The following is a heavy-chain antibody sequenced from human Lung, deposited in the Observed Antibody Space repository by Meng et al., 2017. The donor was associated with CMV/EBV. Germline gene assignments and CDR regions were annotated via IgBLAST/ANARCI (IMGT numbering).Heavy chain of an antibody. J-gene: IGHJ3*02. CDR2: VYYSGST. CDR3: SRDRSDGFDI. V-gene: IGHV4-59*11. CDR1: GDSITSHY. Sequence: LSCTVSGDSITSHYWTWIRQPPGKGLEWIGYVYYSGSTIYNPSLKSRLTISVDTSKNQFSLNLSSVTAADTAVYYCSRDRSDGFDIWGKGTMVTVSS.